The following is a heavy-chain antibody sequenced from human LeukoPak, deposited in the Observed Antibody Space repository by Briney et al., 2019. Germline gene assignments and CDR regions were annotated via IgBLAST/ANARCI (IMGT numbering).Heavy chain of an antibody. CDR3: AKDLFSLGPSYLTTGTLDY. J-gene: IGHJ4*02. D-gene: IGHD4-17*01. CDR1: GFTFSSYG. V-gene: IGHV3-30*02. CDR2: IRYDGSNK. Sequence: GGSLRLSCAASGFTFSSYGMHWVRQAPDKGLEWVAFIRYDGSNKYYADSVKGRFTISRDNSKNTLYLQMNSLRAEDTAVYYCAKDLFSLGPSYLTTGTLDYWGQGTLVTVSS.